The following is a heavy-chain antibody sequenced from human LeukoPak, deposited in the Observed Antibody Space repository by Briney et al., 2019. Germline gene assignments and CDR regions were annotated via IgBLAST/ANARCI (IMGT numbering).Heavy chain of an antibody. Sequence: GGSLRLSCAASGFTFSSYAMSWVRQAPGKGLEWVSAISGSGGSTYYADSVKGRFTISRDSSKNTLYLQMNSLRAEDTAVYYCAKDPNYYDSSGYCYWGQGTLVTASS. CDR2: ISGSGGST. CDR1: GFTFSSYA. J-gene: IGHJ4*02. CDR3: AKDPNYYDSSGYCY. V-gene: IGHV3-23*01. D-gene: IGHD3-22*01.